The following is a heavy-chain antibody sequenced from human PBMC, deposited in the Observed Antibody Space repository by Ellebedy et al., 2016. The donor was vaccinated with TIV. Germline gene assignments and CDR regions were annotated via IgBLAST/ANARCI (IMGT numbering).Heavy chain of an antibody. CDR3: ARTSYGGNSVGNYYGMDV. CDR1: GGTFSSYA. D-gene: IGHD4-23*01. J-gene: IGHJ6*02. Sequence: SVKVSXKASGGTFSSYAISWVRQAPGQGLEWMGGIIPIFGTANYAQKFQGRVTITADKSTSTAYMELGSLRSEDTAVYYCARTSYGGNSVGNYYGMDVWGQGTTVTVSS. V-gene: IGHV1-69*06. CDR2: IIPIFGTA.